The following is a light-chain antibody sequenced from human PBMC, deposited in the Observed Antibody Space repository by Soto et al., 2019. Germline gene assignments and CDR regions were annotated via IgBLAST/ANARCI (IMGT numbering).Light chain of an antibody. CDR3: SSYAGSSNV. CDR1: SSDVGGYNC. CDR2: EVN. J-gene: IGLJ1*01. V-gene: IGLV2-8*01. Sequence: QSALTQPPSASGSPGQSVAISCTGTSSDVGGYNCVSWYQQHPGKAPKLMIYEVNKRPSGVPDRSSGSKSGNTASLTVSGLQAEDEADYYCSSYAGSSNVFGTGTKVTVL.